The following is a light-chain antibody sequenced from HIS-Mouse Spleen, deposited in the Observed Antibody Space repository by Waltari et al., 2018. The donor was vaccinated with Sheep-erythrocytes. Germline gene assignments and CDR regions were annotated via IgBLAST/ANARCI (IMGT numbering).Light chain of an antibody. CDR3: QQFNNYPRT. J-gene: IGKJ1*01. Sequence: AIQLTQSPSSLSASAGNRVTITCRASQGISSALALYQQKPVKAPKLLIYDASSLESGVPSRFSGSGSGTDFTLTISSLQPEDFATYYCQQFNNYPRTFGQGTKVEIK. CDR1: QGISSA. V-gene: IGKV1D-13*01. CDR2: DAS.